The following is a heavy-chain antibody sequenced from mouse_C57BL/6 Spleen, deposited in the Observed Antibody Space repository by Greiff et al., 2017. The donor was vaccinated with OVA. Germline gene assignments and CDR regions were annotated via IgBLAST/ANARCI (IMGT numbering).Heavy chain of an antibody. Sequence: VQLQESGAELVRPGASVTLSCKASGYTFTDYEMHWVKQTPVHGLEWIGAIDPETGGTAYNQKFKGKAILTADKSSSTAYMELRSLTSEDSAVYYCTGYFDYWGQGTTLTVSS. J-gene: IGHJ2*01. CDR2: IDPETGGT. CDR1: GYTFTDYE. V-gene: IGHV1-15*01. CDR3: TGYFDY.